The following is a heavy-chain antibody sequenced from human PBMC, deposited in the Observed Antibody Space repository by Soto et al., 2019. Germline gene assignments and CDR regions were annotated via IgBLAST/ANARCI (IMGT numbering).Heavy chain of an antibody. J-gene: IGHJ4*02. CDR3: ARDLDSSGWEIDY. Sequence: VQLVESGGGVVQPGRSLRLSCAASGFTFTNYAMHWVRQAPGKGLEWVAVISYDGSNKYYADSVKGRFTISRDNIRNTLYLQMNSLRTEDTAMYYCARDLDSSGWEIDYWGQGTLVTVSS. V-gene: IGHV3-30-3*01. CDR2: ISYDGSNK. CDR1: GFTFTNYA. D-gene: IGHD6-19*01.